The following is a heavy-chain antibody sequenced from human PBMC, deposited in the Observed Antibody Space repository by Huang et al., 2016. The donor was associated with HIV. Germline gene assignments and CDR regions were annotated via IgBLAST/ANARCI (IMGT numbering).Heavy chain of an antibody. CDR1: GFTFSGSA. D-gene: IGHD3-22*01. V-gene: IGHV3-73*01. CDR3: TRLTMIGDGDY. Sequence: EVQLVESGGGLVQPGGSLKLSCAASGFTFSGSAMHWVRQACGKGLEWGGRIRSKANSYATAYAASVKGRFTISRDDSKNTAYLQMNSLKTEDTAVYYCTRLTMIGDGDYWGQGTLVTVSS. J-gene: IGHJ4*02. CDR2: IRSKANSYAT.